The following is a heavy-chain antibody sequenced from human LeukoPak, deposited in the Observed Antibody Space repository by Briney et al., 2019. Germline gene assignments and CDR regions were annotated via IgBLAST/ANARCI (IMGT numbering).Heavy chain of an antibody. Sequence: GGSLRLSCATSGFTVSSNYMSWVRQAPGKGLEWVSVIYSGGSTYYADSVKGRFTISRDNSKNTLYLQMNSLRAEDTAVYYCARVAIVGAFRFDYWGQGTLVTVSS. CDR1: GFTVSSNY. D-gene: IGHD1-26*01. CDR2: IYSGGST. V-gene: IGHV3-66*02. CDR3: ARVAIVGAFRFDY. J-gene: IGHJ4*02.